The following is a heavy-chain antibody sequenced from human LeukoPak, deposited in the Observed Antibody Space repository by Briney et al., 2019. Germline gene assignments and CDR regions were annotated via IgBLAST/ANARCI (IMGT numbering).Heavy chain of an antibody. CDR1: GFTFSSYG. J-gene: IGHJ3*02. CDR3: ARGIVPAAFDI. Sequence: PGGSLRLSCAASGFTFSSYGMHWVRQAPGKGLEWVAVIWYDGSNKYYADSVKGRFTISRDNAKNSLYLQMNSLRAEDTAVYYCARGIVPAAFDIWGQGTMVTVSS. CDR2: IWYDGSNK. V-gene: IGHV3-33*01. D-gene: IGHD2-2*01.